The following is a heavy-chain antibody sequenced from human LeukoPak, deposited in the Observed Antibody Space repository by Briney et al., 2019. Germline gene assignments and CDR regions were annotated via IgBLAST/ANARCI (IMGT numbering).Heavy chain of an antibody. CDR3: AKGLGTAVGKFEY. D-gene: IGHD6-13*01. Sequence: PGGSLRLSCTASGFTFGSHAMSWVRQAPRKGLEWVSGIRGSGENTLYVDSVKGRFTISRDNSKNTLYLQMNSLRVEDTAIYYCAKGLGTAVGKFEYWGQGTLVTVSS. V-gene: IGHV3-23*01. CDR2: IRGSGENT. CDR1: GFTFGSHA. J-gene: IGHJ4*02.